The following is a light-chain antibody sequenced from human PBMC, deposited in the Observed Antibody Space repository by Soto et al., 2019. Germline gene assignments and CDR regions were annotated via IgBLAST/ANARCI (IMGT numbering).Light chain of an antibody. CDR1: SSNIGSNY. CDR3: AAWDDSLGGSWV. J-gene: IGLJ3*02. Sequence: QSALSQPPSASGTPGQRVTISCSGSSSNIGSNYVYWYQQLPGTAPKLLIYANDQRPSEVPDRFSGSKSGTSASLAISGLRSEDEAAYYCAAWDDSLGGSWVFGGGTKLTVL. CDR2: AND. V-gene: IGLV1-47*02.